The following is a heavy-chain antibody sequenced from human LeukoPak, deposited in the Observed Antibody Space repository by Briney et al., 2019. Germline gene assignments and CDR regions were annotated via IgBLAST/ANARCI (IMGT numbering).Heavy chain of an antibody. CDR2: IYHSGTT. Sequence: SGTLSLTCAVSGGXINSNYCWTWVRQSPKKGLEWIGEIYHSGTTTYNPSLKSRVTISLDQSQNHFSLTLSSVTAADSAMYYCARAVPANNWLDPWGQGILVTVSS. CDR1: GGXINSNYC. CDR3: ARAVPANNWLDP. V-gene: IGHV4-4*02. J-gene: IGHJ5*02.